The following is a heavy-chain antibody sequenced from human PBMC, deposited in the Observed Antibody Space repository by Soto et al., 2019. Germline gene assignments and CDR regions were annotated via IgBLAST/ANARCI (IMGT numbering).Heavy chain of an antibody. CDR1: GDSVSSNTAS. J-gene: IGHJ5*02. Sequence: SHTLSLTCVISGDSVSSNTASWNWIRQSPLRGLEWLGRTYFRSKWYNDYAVSVKSRIIINPDTSNNQFSLQLNSVTPEDTAVYFCAKGDNLGPKTGYAFDPWGQGIMVTVSS. D-gene: IGHD5-12*01. V-gene: IGHV6-1*01. CDR2: TYFRSKWYN. CDR3: AKGDNLGPKTGYAFDP.